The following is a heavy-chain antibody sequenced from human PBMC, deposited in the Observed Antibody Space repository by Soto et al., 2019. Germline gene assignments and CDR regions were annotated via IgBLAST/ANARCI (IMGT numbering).Heavy chain of an antibody. CDR3: ARDLLRGYSYGPDY. D-gene: IGHD5-18*01. CDR1: GYTFTSYG. V-gene: IGHV1-18*01. J-gene: IGHJ4*02. Sequence: ASVKVSCKASGYTFTSYGISWVRQAPGQGLEWMGWISAYNGNTNYAQKLQGRVTMTTDTSTSTAYMELRSLRSDDAAVYYCARDLLRGYSYGPDYWGQGTLVTVSS. CDR2: ISAYNGNT.